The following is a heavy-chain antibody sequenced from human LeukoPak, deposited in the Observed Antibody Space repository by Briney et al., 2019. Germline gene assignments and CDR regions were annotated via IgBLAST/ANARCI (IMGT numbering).Heavy chain of an antibody. Sequence: ASVKVSCKASGYTFTNYGISWVRQAPGQGLEWMGWICAYNGNTNYAQKLQGRVTMTTDTSTSTAYMELRSLRSDDTAVYYCARDGGGIVVVPAAMGFDPWGQGTLVTVSS. D-gene: IGHD2-2*01. CDR3: ARDGGGIVVVPAAMGFDP. CDR2: ICAYNGNT. V-gene: IGHV1-18*01. CDR1: GYTFTNYG. J-gene: IGHJ5*02.